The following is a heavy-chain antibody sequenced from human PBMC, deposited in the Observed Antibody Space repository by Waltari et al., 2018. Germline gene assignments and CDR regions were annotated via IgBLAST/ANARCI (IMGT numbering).Heavy chain of an antibody. CDR1: GFTFSNAW. CDR3: TTVVREYYYYYMDV. J-gene: IGHJ6*03. CDR2: IKSKTDGGTT. D-gene: IGHD6-6*01. V-gene: IGHV3-15*01. Sequence: EVQLVESGGGLVKPGGSLRLSCAASGFTFSNAWISWVRQAPGKGLEWVGRIKSKTDGGTTDYAAPVKGRFTISRDDSKNTLYLQMNSLKTEDTAVYYCTTVVREYYYYYMDVWGKGTTVTVSS.